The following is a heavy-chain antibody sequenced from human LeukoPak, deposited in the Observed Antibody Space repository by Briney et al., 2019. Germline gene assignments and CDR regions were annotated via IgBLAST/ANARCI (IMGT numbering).Heavy chain of an antibody. D-gene: IGHD3-22*01. CDR2: IYSGGST. CDR1: GFTVSSNY. CDR3: AREAYYDSSGYPMRAFDI. Sequence: GGSLRLSCAASGFTVSSNYMGWVRQAPGKGLEWVSFIYSGGSTYYTDSVKGRFTISRDNSKNTLYLQMNSLRAEDTAVYYCAREAYYDSSGYPMRAFDIWGQGTMVTVSS. V-gene: IGHV3-66*01. J-gene: IGHJ3*02.